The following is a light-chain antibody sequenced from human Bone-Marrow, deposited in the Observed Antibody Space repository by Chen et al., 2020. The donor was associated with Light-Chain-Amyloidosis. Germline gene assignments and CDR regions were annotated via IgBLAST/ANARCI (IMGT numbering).Light chain of an antibody. CDR2: RDT. Sequence: SYELTQQPSVSVSPGQTARITCSGDDLPTKYAYWYHQKPGQAPVLVIHRDTERPSGISERFSGSSSGTTATLTISGVQAEDEADYHCQSADSSGTYEVIFGGGTKLTVL. CDR3: QSADSSGTYEVI. V-gene: IGLV3-25*03. J-gene: IGLJ2*01. CDR1: DLPTKY.